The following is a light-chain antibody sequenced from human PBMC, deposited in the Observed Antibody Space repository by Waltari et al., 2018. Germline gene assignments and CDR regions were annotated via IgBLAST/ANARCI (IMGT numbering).Light chain of an antibody. V-gene: IGLV3-1*01. CDR2: QDN. J-gene: IGLJ2*01. Sequence: SYEVTQPPSVSVSPGPTATISCSGDNLGGKYVCWFQHKPGQAPVLIIYQDNKRPSGIPGRFSASNSGNTATLTISGAQAVDEADYYCQSWDSDLTFGGGTKLTVL. CDR1: NLGGKY. CDR3: QSWDSDLT.